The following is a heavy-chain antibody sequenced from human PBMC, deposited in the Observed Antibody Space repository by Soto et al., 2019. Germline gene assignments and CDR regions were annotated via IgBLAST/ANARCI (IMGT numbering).Heavy chain of an antibody. D-gene: IGHD3-3*01. J-gene: IGHJ4*02. CDR3: ATLPYYDFWSGYYTGDY. V-gene: IGHV4-34*01. CDR2: INHSGST. Sequence: QVQLQQWGAGLLKPSETLSLTCAVYGGSFSGYYWSWIRQPPGKGLEWIGEINHSGSTNYNPSLNSRVTISVDTSKNQFSLKLSSVTAADTAVYYCATLPYYDFWSGYYTGDYWGQGTLVTVSS. CDR1: GGSFSGYY.